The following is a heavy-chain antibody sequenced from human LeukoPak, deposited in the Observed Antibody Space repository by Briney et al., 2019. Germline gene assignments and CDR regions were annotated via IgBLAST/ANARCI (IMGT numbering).Heavy chain of an antibody. D-gene: IGHD3-10*01. CDR3: ARGLLWFGDPTLDY. CDR1: GYTFTGYY. J-gene: IGHJ4*02. CDR2: INPDSSGT. Sequence: ASVKVSCKASGYTFTGYYMHWVRQAPGQGLEWMGWINPDSSGTNYAQKFQGWVTMTRNTSTSTAYMELSRLRSDDTAVYYCARGLLWFGDPTLDYWGQGTLVAVSS. V-gene: IGHV1-2*04.